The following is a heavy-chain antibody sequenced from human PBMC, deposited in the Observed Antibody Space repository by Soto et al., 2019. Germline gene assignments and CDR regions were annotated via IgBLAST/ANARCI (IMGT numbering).Heavy chain of an antibody. CDR3: ARGNRDYYNSSGYYDDY. J-gene: IGHJ4*02. CDR2: IYYSGST. Sequence: SETLSLTCTVSGGSISNYYWSWIRQPPGKGLEWIGYIYYSGSTYCNPSLKSRVTISVDTSKNQFSLKLSSVTAADTAVYYCARGNRDYYNSSGYYDDYWGQGTLVTVSS. D-gene: IGHD3-22*01. V-gene: IGHV4-59*06. CDR1: GGSISNYY.